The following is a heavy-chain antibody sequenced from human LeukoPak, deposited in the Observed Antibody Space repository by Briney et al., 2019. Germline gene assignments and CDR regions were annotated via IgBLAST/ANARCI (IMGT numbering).Heavy chain of an antibody. CDR3: VRDGDEWELQGGAAFDI. V-gene: IGHV3-30*04. CDR1: GFTFSSYP. D-gene: IGHD1-26*01. Sequence: PGRSLRLSCAASGFTFSSYPLHWVRQAPGKGLEWVAFISYDGGKKHYADSVRDRFTVSKDISKKTLYLQMNRMTTEDTAVYYCVRDGDEWELQGGAAFDIWGQGTMVTVSS. CDR2: ISYDGGKK. J-gene: IGHJ3*02.